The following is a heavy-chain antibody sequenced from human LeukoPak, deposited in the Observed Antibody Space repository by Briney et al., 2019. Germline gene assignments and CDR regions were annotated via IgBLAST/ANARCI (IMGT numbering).Heavy chain of an antibody. V-gene: IGHV3-30*04. CDR2: ISSGGSDK. Sequence: GGSLRLSCAASGFPFSGYTMHWVRQAPGKGLEWVALISSGGSDKYYADSVKGRFTISRDNSKNTLYLQMDSLKVEDAALYFCAREGRFVVTTFGYWGQGTLVTVSS. CDR3: AREGRFVVTTFGY. CDR1: GFPFSGYT. D-gene: IGHD2-21*02. J-gene: IGHJ4*02.